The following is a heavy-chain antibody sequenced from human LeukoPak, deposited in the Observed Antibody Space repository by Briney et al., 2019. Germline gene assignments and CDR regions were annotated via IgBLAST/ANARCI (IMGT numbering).Heavy chain of an antibody. V-gene: IGHV4-59*02. CDR3: ARGKGYSYDQRFDP. D-gene: IGHD5-18*01. J-gene: IGHJ5*02. CDR2: IYYSGTA. CDR1: GGSVGSLY. Sequence: SQTLSLTCTVSGGSVGSLYWECIRHPPGKGLEWLGYIYYSGTANYNPSLKSRLTIPVHTPKNAYSLKLSAVTAADTAVYYCARGKGYSYDQRFDPWGQGTLVTVSS.